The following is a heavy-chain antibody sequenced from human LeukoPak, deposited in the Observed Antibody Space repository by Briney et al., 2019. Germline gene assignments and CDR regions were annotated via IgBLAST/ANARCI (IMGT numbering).Heavy chain of an antibody. J-gene: IGHJ3*02. CDR1: GFTFSNYA. V-gene: IGHV3-30*18. CDR3: AKAYYYDKTGAFDI. CDR2: ISYDGSYK. D-gene: IGHD3-22*01. Sequence: GGSLRLSCAASGFTFSNYAMSWVRQAPGKGLEWVAGISYDGSYKYYVDSVKGRFTISRDNSKNTLYLQMNSLRVEDTAIYYCAKAYYYDKTGAFDIWGQGTTVTVSS.